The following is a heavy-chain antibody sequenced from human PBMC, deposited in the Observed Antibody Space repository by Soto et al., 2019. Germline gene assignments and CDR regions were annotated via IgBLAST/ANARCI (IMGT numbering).Heavy chain of an antibody. D-gene: IGHD1-26*01. CDR2: IYHSGST. J-gene: IGHJ4*02. Sequence: PSETLSLTCAVSGGSISSSGYSWSWIRQPPGKGLEWIGYIYHSGSTYYNPSLKSRVTISVDMSKNQFSLKLSSVTAADTAMYYCARDIVGADPLFDYWGPGIMVTVSS. V-gene: IGHV4-30-2*01. CDR3: ARDIVGADPLFDY. CDR1: GGSISSSGYS.